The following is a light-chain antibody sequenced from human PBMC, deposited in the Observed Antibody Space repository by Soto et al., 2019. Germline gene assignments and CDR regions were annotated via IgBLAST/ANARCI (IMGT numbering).Light chain of an antibody. CDR1: QTISSW. V-gene: IGKV1-5*03. Sequence: DIPMTQSPSTLSGSVGARATITCGASQTISSWLAWYQQKPGKAPKLLIYKASTLKSGVPSRFSGSGSGTEFTLTISSLQPDDFATYYCQHYNSYSEAFGQGTKVELK. CDR3: QHYNSYSEA. CDR2: KAS. J-gene: IGKJ1*01.